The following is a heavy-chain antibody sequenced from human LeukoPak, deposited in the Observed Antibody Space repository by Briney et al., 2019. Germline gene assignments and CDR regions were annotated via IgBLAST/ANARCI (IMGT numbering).Heavy chain of an antibody. J-gene: IGHJ6*04. CDR2: IYYSGST. Sequence: PSETLSVTCTVSGGSISSYYWSWIRQPPGKGVEWIGYIYYSGSTNYNPSLKSRVTISVDTSKNQFSLKLSSVTAADTAVYYCASQGVAAGLLDVWGKGTTVTVSS. CDR3: ASQGVAAGLLDV. V-gene: IGHV4-59*01. CDR1: GGSISSYY. D-gene: IGHD6-25*01.